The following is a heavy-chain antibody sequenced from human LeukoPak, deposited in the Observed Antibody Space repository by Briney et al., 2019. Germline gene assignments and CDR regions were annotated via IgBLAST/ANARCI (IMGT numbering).Heavy chain of an antibody. V-gene: IGHV3-21*04. CDR3: ARHFGSYDPLNLDI. Sequence: PGGSLRLSCAASGFTFSSYSMNWVRQAPGKGLEWVSSISSSSSYIYYADSVKGRFTISRDNAKNSLYLQMNSLRSDDTAVYYCARHFGSYDPLNLDIWGQGTMVTVSS. CDR1: GFTFSSYS. D-gene: IGHD3-3*01. J-gene: IGHJ3*02. CDR2: ISSSSSYI.